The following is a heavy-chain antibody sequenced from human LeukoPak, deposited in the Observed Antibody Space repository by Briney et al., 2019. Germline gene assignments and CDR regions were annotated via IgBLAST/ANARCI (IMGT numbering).Heavy chain of an antibody. J-gene: IGHJ4*02. CDR1: GTTVSIDY. CDR3: ARENGDYALDY. D-gene: IGHD4-17*01. CDR2: IHHSGSS. Sequence: SETLSLTCTVSGTTVSIDYWSWIRQPPGKGLEWVGSIHHSGSSKYNSSLNNRVTISLDKSKNQFSLSLTSVTVADTAVYYCARENGDYALDYWGQGTLVTVSS. V-gene: IGHV4-59*02.